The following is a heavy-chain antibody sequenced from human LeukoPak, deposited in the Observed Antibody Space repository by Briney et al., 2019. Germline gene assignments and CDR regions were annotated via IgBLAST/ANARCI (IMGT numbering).Heavy chain of an antibody. CDR3: AKESISYNILTGYVRSFDY. J-gene: IGHJ4*02. CDR2: ISGSGGST. Sequence: GGSLRLSCAASGFTFSSYAMSWVRQAPGKGLEWVSAISGSGGSTYYADSVKGRFTISRDNSKNTLYLQMNSQRAEDTAVYYCAKESISYNILTGYVRSFDYWGQGTLVTVSS. CDR1: GFTFSSYA. V-gene: IGHV3-23*01. D-gene: IGHD3-9*01.